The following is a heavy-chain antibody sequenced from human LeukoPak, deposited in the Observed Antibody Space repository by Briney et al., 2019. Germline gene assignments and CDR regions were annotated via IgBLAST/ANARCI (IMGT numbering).Heavy chain of an antibody. CDR2: INPNSGGT. J-gene: IGHJ6*03. D-gene: IGHD2-21*02. CDR3: ARDAVTGRYYYYYMDV. CDR1: GYTFTGCY. V-gene: IGHV1-2*02. Sequence: ASVKVSCKASGYTFTGCYMHWVRQAPGQGLEWMGWINPNSGGTNYAQKFQGRVTMTRDTSISTAYMELSRLRSDDTAVYYCARDAVTGRYYYYYMDVWGKGTTVTVSS.